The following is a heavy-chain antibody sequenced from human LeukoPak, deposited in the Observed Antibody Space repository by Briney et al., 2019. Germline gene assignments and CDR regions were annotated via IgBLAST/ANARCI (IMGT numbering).Heavy chain of an antibody. Sequence: GGSLRLSCAASGFTFSSYGMHWVRQAPGKGLEWVAFIRYDGSNKYYADSVKGRFTISRDNSKNTLYLQMNSLRAEDTAVYYCAKDWTEGYYDFWSGYYYFDYWGQGTLVTVSS. V-gene: IGHV3-30*02. CDR2: IRYDGSNK. CDR3: AKDWTEGYYDFWSGYYYFDY. CDR1: GFTFSSYG. D-gene: IGHD3-3*01. J-gene: IGHJ4*02.